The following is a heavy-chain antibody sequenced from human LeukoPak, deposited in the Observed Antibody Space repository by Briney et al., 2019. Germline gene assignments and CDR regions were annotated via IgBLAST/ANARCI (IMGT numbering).Heavy chain of an antibody. V-gene: IGHV5-51*01. D-gene: IGHD2/OR15-2a*01. CDR1: GYSFSFYW. CDR2: IYPDDSDT. CDR3: ARPLTTSYDAFDI. Sequence: GESLEISCRGSGYSFSFYWIAWVRQMPGKGLQWMGIIYPDDSDTRYSPSFQGQVTISADKSISTAYLQWSSLKASDTAMYYCARPLTTSYDAFDIWGQGTLATASS. J-gene: IGHJ3*02.